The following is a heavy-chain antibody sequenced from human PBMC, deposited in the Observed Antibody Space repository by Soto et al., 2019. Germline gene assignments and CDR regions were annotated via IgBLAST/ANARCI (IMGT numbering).Heavy chain of an antibody. J-gene: IGHJ4*02. CDR3: ARDGGGTAIDY. D-gene: IGHD5-18*01. V-gene: IGHV3-48*01. CDR2: ISSSSSTI. Sequence: EVQLVESGGGLVQPGGSLRLSCAASGLTFSSYSMNWVRQAPGKGLEWVSYISSSSSTIYYADSVKGRFTISRDNAKNSLYLQMNSLRAEDTAVYYCARDGGGTAIDYWGQGTLVTVSS. CDR1: GLTFSSYS.